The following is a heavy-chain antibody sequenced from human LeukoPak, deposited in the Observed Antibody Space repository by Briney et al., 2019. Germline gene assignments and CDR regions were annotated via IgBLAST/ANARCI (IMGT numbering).Heavy chain of an antibody. Sequence: NPGGSLRLSCAASRFTFSDYYMSWIRQAPGKGLEWVSYISSSGSTIYYGDSVKGRFTISRDNAKNSLFLQMNSLRAEDTAVYYCARAYCRGSTCYPFDYWGQGTLVTVSS. D-gene: IGHD2-15*01. CDR1: RFTFSDYY. J-gene: IGHJ4*02. CDR3: ARAYCRGSTCYPFDY. V-gene: IGHV3-11*04. CDR2: ISSSGSTI.